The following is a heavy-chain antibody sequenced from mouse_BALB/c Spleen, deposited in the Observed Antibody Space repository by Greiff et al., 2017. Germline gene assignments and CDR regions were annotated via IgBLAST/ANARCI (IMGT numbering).Heavy chain of an antibody. V-gene: IGHV14-3*02. CDR2: IDPANGNT. CDR1: GFNIKDTY. CDR3: ARSSYGNPFAY. D-gene: IGHD2-1*01. Sequence: VQLQQSGAELVKPGASVKLSCTASGFNIKDTYMHWVKQRPEQGLEWIGRIDPANGNTKYDPKFQGKATITADTSSNTAYLQLSSLTSEDTAVYYCARSSYGNPFAYWGQGTLVTVSA. J-gene: IGHJ3*01.